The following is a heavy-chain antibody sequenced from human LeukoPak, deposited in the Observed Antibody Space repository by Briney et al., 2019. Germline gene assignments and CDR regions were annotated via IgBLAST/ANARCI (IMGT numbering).Heavy chain of an antibody. Sequence: ASVKVSCKASGYTFTNYYIHWVRQAPGQGLEWMGIINPSGGSTSYAQKFQGRVTMTRDTSTSTVYMELSSLRSEDTAVYYCARVLRISGSGSSPGIAVAATGYWGQGTLVTVSS. D-gene: IGHD6-19*01. J-gene: IGHJ4*02. CDR2: INPSGGST. CDR3: ARVLRISGSGSSPGIAVAATGY. V-gene: IGHV1-46*01. CDR1: GYTFTNYY.